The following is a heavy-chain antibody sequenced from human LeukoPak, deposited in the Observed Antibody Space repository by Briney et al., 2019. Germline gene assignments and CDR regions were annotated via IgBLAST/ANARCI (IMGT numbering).Heavy chain of an antibody. CDR2: INHSGST. V-gene: IGHV4-34*01. Sequence: KPSETLSLTCAVYGGSFSGYYWSWIRQPPGKGLEWIGEINHSGSTNYNPSLKSRVTISVDTSKNQFSLKLSSVTAADTAVYYCARDFRGEWLPSNWGQGTLVTVSS. CDR1: GGSFSGYY. D-gene: IGHD3-16*01. CDR3: ARDFRGEWLPSN. J-gene: IGHJ4*02.